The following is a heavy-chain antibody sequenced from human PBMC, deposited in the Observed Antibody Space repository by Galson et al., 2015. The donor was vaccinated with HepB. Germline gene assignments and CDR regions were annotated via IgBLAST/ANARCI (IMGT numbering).Heavy chain of an antibody. CDR3: ARDGDSSGWFFDY. V-gene: IGHV1-18*01. J-gene: IGHJ4*02. CDR1: GYTFTSYG. D-gene: IGHD6-19*01. Sequence: SVKVSCKASGYTFTSYGISWVRQAPGQGLEWMGWISAYNDNTNYAQKLQGRVTMTTDTSTSTAYMELSSVTAADTAVYYCARDGDSSGWFFDYWGQGTLVTVSS. CDR2: ISAYNDNT.